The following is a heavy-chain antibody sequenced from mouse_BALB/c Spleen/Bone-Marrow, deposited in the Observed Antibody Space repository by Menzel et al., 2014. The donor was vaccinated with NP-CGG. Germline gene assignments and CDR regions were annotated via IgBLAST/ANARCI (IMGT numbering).Heavy chain of an antibody. CDR1: GYAFSGYW. Sequence: VQAVESGAELVRPGSSVKISCKASGYAFSGYWMNWVKQRPGQGLEWIGQIYPGDGDTDYNGRFKGKATLTADKSSSTAYMQLSSLTSEDSAVYFCARGGISVDYWGQGATLTVSS. V-gene: IGHV1-80*01. CDR3: ARGGISVDY. CDR2: IYPGDGDT. J-gene: IGHJ2*01.